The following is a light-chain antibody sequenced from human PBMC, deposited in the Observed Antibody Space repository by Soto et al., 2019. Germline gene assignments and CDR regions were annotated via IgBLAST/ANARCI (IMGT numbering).Light chain of an antibody. CDR2: AAS. V-gene: IGKV3-15*01. CDR1: QSVSSN. CDR3: QQYNNWPLT. J-gene: IGKJ4*01. Sequence: EIVVTQSPASLSVSPGERATLSCRASQSVSSNLAWYQQKPGQAPRLLIFAASTKATGIPARFSGSGSGTDFTLTISSLQSEDFAVYYCQQYNNWPLTFGGGTKVEIK.